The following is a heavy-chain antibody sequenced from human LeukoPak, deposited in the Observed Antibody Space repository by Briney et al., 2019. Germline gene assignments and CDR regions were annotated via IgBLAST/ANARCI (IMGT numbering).Heavy chain of an antibody. CDR1: GGSISSGDHY. D-gene: IGHD1-7*01. CDR2: IYYSGST. Sequence: SETLSLTCTVSGGSISSGDHYWRWLRQPPGKGLEWIGYIYYSGSTYYNPSLKSRVTISVDTSKNQFSLKLSSVTAADTAVYYCARVYWNYAFDIWGQGTMVTVSS. J-gene: IGHJ3*02. V-gene: IGHV4-30-4*08. CDR3: ARVYWNYAFDI.